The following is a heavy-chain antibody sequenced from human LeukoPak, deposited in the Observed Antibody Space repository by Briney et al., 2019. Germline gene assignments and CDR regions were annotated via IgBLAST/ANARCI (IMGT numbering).Heavy chain of an antibody. D-gene: IGHD2-2*01. CDR2: IYYSGST. J-gene: IGHJ4*02. V-gene: IGHV4-59*08. CDR3: ARRICSSTSCYLDY. CDR1: GGSISSYY. Sequence: PSETLSLTCTVSGGSISSYYWSWIRQPPGKGLEWIGYIYYSGSTNYNPSLKSRVSISVDTSKNQFSLKLSSVTAADTAVYYCARRICSSTSCYLDYWGQGTLVTVSS.